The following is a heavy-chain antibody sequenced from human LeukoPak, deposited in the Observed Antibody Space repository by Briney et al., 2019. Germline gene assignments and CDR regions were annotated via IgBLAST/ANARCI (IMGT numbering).Heavy chain of an antibody. Sequence: PSGTLSLTCTVSGGSISSSSYYWGWIRQPPGKGLEWIGSIYYSGSTYYNPSLKSRVTISVDTSKNQFSLKLSSVTAADTAVYYCARGGWALIVATITAFDYWGQGTLVTVSS. CDR1: GGSISSSSYY. CDR2: IYYSGST. V-gene: IGHV4-39*07. D-gene: IGHD5-12*01. J-gene: IGHJ4*02. CDR3: ARGGWALIVATITAFDY.